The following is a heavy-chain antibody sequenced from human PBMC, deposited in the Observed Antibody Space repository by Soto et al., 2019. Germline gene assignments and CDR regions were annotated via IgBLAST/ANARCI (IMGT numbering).Heavy chain of an antibody. J-gene: IGHJ4*02. V-gene: IGHV1-3*01. Sequence: ASVPVACKASGYTFTSYAVRWVRQAPGQRLEWMGWINAGNGNTKYSQKFQGRVTITRDTSASTAYMELSSLRSEDTAVYYCARGVAGTAQYDYWGQGTLVTVSS. CDR3: ARGVAGTAQYDY. D-gene: IGHD6-19*01. CDR1: GYTFTSYA. CDR2: INAGNGNT.